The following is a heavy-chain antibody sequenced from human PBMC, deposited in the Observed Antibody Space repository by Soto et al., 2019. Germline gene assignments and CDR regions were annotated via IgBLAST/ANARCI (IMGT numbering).Heavy chain of an antibody. CDR2: ISAYNGNT. D-gene: IGHD3-16*01. Sequence: QVQLVQSGAEVKKPGASVKVSCKASGYTFTSYGISWVRQAPGQGLEWMGWISAYNGNTNYAQKLQGRVTMTTDTSTSTAYRELRSLGSDDTAVYYCGREKHDVGDYVRGGAAAFDIWGQGTMVTVSS. CDR1: GYTFTSYG. J-gene: IGHJ3*02. V-gene: IGHV1-18*01. CDR3: GREKHDVGDYVRGGAAAFDI.